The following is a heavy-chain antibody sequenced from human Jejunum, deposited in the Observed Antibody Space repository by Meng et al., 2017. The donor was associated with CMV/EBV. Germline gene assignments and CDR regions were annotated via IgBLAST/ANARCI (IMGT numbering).Heavy chain of an antibody. CDR3: ARGRDCLSRRCYSDY. J-gene: IGHJ4*02. V-gene: IGHV7-4-1*02. CDR2: INTNTGNP. Sequence: SRYTFTSYAMNWVRQAPGQGLEWMGWINTNTGNPTYAQGFTGRFVFSLDTSVNTADLQISSLEAEDTAVYYCARGRDCLSRRCYSDYWGQGTLVTVSS. D-gene: IGHD2-2*01. CDR1: RYTFTSYA.